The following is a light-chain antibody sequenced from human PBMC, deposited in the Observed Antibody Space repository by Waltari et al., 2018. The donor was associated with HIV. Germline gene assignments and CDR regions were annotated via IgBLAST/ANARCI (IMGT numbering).Light chain of an antibody. J-gene: IGKJ2*01. CDR1: QRISSW. CDR2: TAS. V-gene: IGKV1-5*03. Sequence: DIQMTQSPSTLSASVGDRVTITCPASQRISSWLAWYQQNPGKAPKLLIYTASSLESGVPSRFSGSGSVTEFTLTISSLQPDDFATYYCQQYNSYAYTFGQGTKLGIK. CDR3: QQYNSYAYT.